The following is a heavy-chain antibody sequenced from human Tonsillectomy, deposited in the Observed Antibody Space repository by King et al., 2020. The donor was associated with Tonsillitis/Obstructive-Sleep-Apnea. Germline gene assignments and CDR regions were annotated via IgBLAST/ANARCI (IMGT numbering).Heavy chain of an antibody. V-gene: IGHV3-21*01. D-gene: IGHD5-24*01. J-gene: IGHJ4*02. CDR2: ISSSSSYI. Sequence: VQLVESEGGLVKPGGSLRLSCAASGFTFSSYSMNWVRQAPGKGLEWVSSISSSSSYIYYADSVKGRFTISRDNAKNSLYLQMNSLRAEDTAVYYCARGSGDGYNSYDYWGQGTLVTVSS. CDR1: GFTFSSYS. CDR3: ARGSGDGYNSYDY.